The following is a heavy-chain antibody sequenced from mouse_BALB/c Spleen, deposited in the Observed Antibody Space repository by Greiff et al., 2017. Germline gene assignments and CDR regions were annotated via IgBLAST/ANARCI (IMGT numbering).Heavy chain of an antibody. Sequence: EVQVVESGGGLVQPGGSRKLSCAASGFTFSSFGMHWVRQAPEKGLEWVAYISSGSSTIYYADTVKGRFTISRDNPKNTLFLQMTSLRSEDTAMYYCAREGGITTFAYWGQGTLVTVSA. D-gene: IGHD2-4*01. CDR3: AREGGITTFAY. CDR2: ISSGSSTI. CDR1: GFTFSSFG. V-gene: IGHV5-17*02. J-gene: IGHJ3*01.